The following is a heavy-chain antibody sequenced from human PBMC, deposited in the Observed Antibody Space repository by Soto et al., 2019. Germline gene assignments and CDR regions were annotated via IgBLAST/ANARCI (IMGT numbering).Heavy chain of an antibody. CDR3: ARDSSSGYSSGWYPRGNYYYYGMDV. CDR1: GFTFSSYS. Sequence: GGSLRLSCAASGFTFSSYSMNWVRQAPGKGLVWVSRINSDGSSTSYADSVKGRFTISRDNAKNTLYLQMNSLRAEDTAVYYCARDSSSGYSSGWYPRGNYYYYGMDVWGQGTTVTVSS. CDR2: INSDGSST. J-gene: IGHJ6*02. V-gene: IGHV3-74*01. D-gene: IGHD6-19*01.